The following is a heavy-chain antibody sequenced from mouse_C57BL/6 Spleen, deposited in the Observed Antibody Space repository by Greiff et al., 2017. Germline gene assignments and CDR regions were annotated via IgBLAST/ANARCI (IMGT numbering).Heavy chain of an antibody. CDR1: GYSITSGYY. CDR3: ARGALITTGAMDY. Sequence: VQLQQSGPGLVKPSQSLSLTCSVTGYSITSGYYWNWIRQFPGNKLEWMGYISYDGSNNYNPSLKNRISITRDTSKNQFFLKLNSVTTEDTATYYCARGALITTGAMDYWGQGTSVTVSS. CDR2: ISYDGSN. D-gene: IGHD1-1*01. V-gene: IGHV3-6*01. J-gene: IGHJ4*01.